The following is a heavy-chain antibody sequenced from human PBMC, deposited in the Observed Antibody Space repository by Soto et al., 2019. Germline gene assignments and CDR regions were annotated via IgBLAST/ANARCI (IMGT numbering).Heavy chain of an antibody. CDR3: ARRYCSGGSCYYNWFDP. D-gene: IGHD2-15*01. V-gene: IGHV3-23*01. J-gene: IGHJ5*02. CDR2: VGIGGTT. Sequence: GGSLRLSCAASGFTFNNYAMTWVRQAPGKGLEWVSIVGIGGTTYYADSVKGRFTISRDNSKNTLYLQVNSLRAEDTAVYYCARRYCSGGSCYYNWFDPWGQGTLVTVSS. CDR1: GFTFNNYA.